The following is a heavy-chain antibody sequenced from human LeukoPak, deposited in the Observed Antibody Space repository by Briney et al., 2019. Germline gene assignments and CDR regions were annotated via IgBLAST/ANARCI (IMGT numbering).Heavy chain of an antibody. Sequence: SVKVSCKASGGTFSSYAISWVRQAPGQGLEWMGGIIPIFGTANYAQKFQGRVTITADESTSTAYMELSGLRSEDTAVYYCARSRIVVVPDDAFDIWGQGTMVTVSS. D-gene: IGHD2-2*01. V-gene: IGHV1-69*13. CDR1: GGTFSSYA. CDR2: IIPIFGTA. J-gene: IGHJ3*02. CDR3: ARSRIVVVPDDAFDI.